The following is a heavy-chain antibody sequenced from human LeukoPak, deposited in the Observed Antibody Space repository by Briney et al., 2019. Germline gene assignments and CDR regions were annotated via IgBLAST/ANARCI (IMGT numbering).Heavy chain of an antibody. D-gene: IGHD6-13*01. Sequence: AGSLRLSCAASGFTFSTYWMSWVRQAPGKGLEWVANIKQDGSEKYYVDSVKGRFTISRDNAKNSLYLQMNSLRAEDTAMYYCARDSAGNDYWGQGRMVTVSS. V-gene: IGHV3-7*01. CDR2: IKQDGSEK. CDR1: GFTFSTYW. CDR3: ARDSAGNDY. J-gene: IGHJ3*01.